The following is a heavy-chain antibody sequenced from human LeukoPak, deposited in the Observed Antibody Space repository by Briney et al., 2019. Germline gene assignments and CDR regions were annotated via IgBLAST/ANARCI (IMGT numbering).Heavy chain of an antibody. J-gene: IGHJ4*02. CDR1: GFTFNTYA. D-gene: IGHD6-19*01. CDR2: ISGSGGST. CDR3: AKVYGSSGWYGNPRKYYFDY. V-gene: IGHV3-23*01. Sequence: GGSLRLSCAASGFTFNTYAMSWVRQAPWERLQWVSGISGSGGSTYYADPVKGRFTISRDNSKNTLYLQMNSLRAEDTAVYYCAKVYGSSGWYGNPRKYYFDYWGQGTLVTVSS.